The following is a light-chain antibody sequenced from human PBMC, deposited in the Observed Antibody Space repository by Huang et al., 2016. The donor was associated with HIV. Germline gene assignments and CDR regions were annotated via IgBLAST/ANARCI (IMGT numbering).Light chain of an antibody. CDR1: QSVRSN. J-gene: IGKJ1*01. CDR2: GAS. V-gene: IGKV3-15*01. Sequence: EIVMTQSPATLSVSPGDRATLSCRASQSVRSNLAWYQQKPGQAPRLLIYGASTRATGIPARFSGSGSGTEFILTISSLQSEDFAVYYCQQYDNWPPRGTFGQGTKVEIK. CDR3: QQYDNWPPRGT.